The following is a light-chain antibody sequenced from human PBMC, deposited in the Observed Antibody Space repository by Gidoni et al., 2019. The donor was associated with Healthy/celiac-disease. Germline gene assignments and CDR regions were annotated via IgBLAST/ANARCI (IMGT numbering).Light chain of an antibody. V-gene: IGKV1-5*03. CDR3: QQYNSYRLT. Sequence: ITCRASQSISSWLAWYQQKPGKAPKLLIYKASSLESGVPSRFSGSGSGTEFTLTISSLQPDDFATYYCQQYNSYRLTFGGGTKVEIK. CDR2: KAS. J-gene: IGKJ4*01. CDR1: QSISSW.